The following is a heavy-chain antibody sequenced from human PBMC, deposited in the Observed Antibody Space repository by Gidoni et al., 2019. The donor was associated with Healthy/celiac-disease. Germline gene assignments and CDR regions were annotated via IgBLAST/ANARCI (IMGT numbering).Heavy chain of an antibody. V-gene: IGHV4-34*01. J-gene: IGHJ5*02. Sequence: QVQLQQWGAGLLKPSETLSLTCAVYGGSFSGYYWSWIRQPPGKGLEWIGEINHSGSTNYNPSLKSRVTISVDTSKNQFSLKLSSVTAADTAVYYCARVTIMVRGVIIKRDNWFDPWGQGTLVTVSS. D-gene: IGHD3-10*01. CDR1: GGSFSGYY. CDR3: ARVTIMVRGVIIKRDNWFDP. CDR2: INHSGST.